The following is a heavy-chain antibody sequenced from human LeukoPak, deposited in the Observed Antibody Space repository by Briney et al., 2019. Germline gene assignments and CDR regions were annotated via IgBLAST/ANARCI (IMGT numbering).Heavy chain of an antibody. V-gene: IGHV4-34*01. CDR2: INHSGST. CDR3: ARGFSYYGSGSYYPYFDY. J-gene: IGHJ4*02. CDR1: GGSFSGYY. D-gene: IGHD3-10*01. Sequence: SETLSLTCAVYGGSFSGYYWSWIRQPPGKGLEWIGEINHSGSTNYNPSLTSRVTISVDTSKNQFSLKLSSVTAADTAVYYCARGFSYYGSGSYYPYFDYWGQGTLVTVSS.